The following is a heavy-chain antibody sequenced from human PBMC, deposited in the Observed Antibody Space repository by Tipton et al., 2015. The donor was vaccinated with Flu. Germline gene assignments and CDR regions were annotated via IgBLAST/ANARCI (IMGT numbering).Heavy chain of an antibody. CDR1: GFTFSSYA. Sequence: SLRLSCAASGFTFSSYAMSWVRQAPGKGLEWVSTINNSGSGTFYADSVKGRFTISRDNSKNTLYLQMNSLRADDTAIYYCARSGNYLFIVSWFDPWGQGTLVTVSS. D-gene: IGHD1-26*01. V-gene: IGHV3-23*01. CDR3: ARSGNYLFIVSWFDP. J-gene: IGHJ5*02. CDR2: INNSGSGT.